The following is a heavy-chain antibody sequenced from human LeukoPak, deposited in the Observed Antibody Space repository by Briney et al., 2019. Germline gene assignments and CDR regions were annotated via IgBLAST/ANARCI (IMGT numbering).Heavy chain of an antibody. CDR3: ATTPAAPPRFGAKGTYYYYYYMDV. V-gene: IGHV1-24*01. D-gene: IGHD2-2*01. CDR1: GYTFTGYY. J-gene: IGHJ6*03. Sequence: ASVKVSCKASGYTFTGYYMHWVRQAPGQGLEWMGGFDPEDGETIYAQKFQGRVTMTEDTSTDTAYMELSSLRSEDTAVYYCATTPAAPPRFGAKGTYYYYYYMDVWGKGTTVTVSS. CDR2: FDPEDGET.